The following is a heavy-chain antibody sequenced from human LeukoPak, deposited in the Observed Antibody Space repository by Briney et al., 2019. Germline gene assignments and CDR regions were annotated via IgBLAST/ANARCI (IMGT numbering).Heavy chain of an antibody. J-gene: IGHJ6*02. V-gene: IGHV5-51*01. CDR2: IYPGDSDT. D-gene: IGHD6-19*01. CDR1: GYRFSNYW. Sequence: GESLKISCEGSGYRFSNYWIGWVRQMPGKGLEWMRIIYPGDSDTRYSPSFQGQVTMSADKSINTAYLQWSSLTASDTAMYYCARRVAVAGSGSYYGMDVWGQGTTVTVSS. CDR3: ARRVAVAGSGSYYGMDV.